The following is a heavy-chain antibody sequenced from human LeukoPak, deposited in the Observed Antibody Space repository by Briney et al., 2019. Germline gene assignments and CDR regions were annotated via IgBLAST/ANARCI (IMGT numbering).Heavy chain of an antibody. V-gene: IGHV4-39*07. Sequence: PSETLSLTCAVSGGSISSSSYYWGWIRQPPGKGLEWIGSIYYSGSTYYNPSLKSRVTISVDTSKNQFSLKLSSVTAADTAVYYCARDREVGGYNWFDPWGQGTLVTVSS. CDR1: GGSISSSSYY. CDR2: IYYSGST. D-gene: IGHD3-10*01. J-gene: IGHJ5*02. CDR3: ARDREVGGYNWFDP.